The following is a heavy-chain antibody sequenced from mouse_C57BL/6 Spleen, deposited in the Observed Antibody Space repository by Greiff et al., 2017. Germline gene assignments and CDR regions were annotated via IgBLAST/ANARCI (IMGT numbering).Heavy chain of an antibody. CDR1: GYTFTSYW. CDR2: IYPGSGST. J-gene: IGHJ4*01. CDR3: ARGGSRGSYYYAMDY. Sequence: QVQLQQPGAELVKPGASVKMSCKASGYTFTSYWITWVKQRPGQGLEWIGDIYPGSGSTNYNEKFKSKATLTVDTSSSTAYMQLSSLTSEDSAVYYCARGGSRGSYYYAMDYWGQGTSVTVSS. V-gene: IGHV1-55*01.